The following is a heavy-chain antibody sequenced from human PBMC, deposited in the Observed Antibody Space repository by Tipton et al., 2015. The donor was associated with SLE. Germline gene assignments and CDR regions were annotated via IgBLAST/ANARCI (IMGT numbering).Heavy chain of an antibody. Sequence: SLRLSCAASGFSLSNYAMHWVRQAPGKGLEWVAVTSFDGNDNYYAESVKGRFNISRDNSKNTLYLQMNSLRTEDTAVFYCVREVSNSNDYWGQGTLVTVSS. D-gene: IGHD4-11*01. J-gene: IGHJ4*02. CDR2: TSFDGNDN. CDR1: GFSLSNYA. V-gene: IGHV3-30*04. CDR3: VREVSNSNDY.